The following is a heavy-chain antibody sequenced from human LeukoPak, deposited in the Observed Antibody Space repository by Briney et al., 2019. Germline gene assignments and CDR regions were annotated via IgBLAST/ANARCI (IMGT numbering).Heavy chain of an antibody. D-gene: IGHD3-10*01. CDR3: ARVVVRGVYFDY. Sequence: ASVKVSCKASGYTFTGYYMHWVRQAPGQGLEWMGWINPNSGGTNYAQKFQGRVTMTRDTSISTAYMELSRLRSDDTAVYYCARVVVRGVYFDYWGQGTLVTVSS. CDR2: INPNSGGT. J-gene: IGHJ4*02. V-gene: IGHV1-2*02. CDR1: GYTFTGYY.